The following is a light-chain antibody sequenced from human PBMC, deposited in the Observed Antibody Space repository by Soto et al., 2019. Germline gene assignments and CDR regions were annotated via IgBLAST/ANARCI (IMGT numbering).Light chain of an antibody. Sequence: ALTQPPSASGSPGQSVTISCTGTSSDVGGYNYVSWYQQHPGKAPKLMIYEVSERPSGVPDRFSGSKSSNTASLTVSGLQAEDEADYYCSLYAGSNNFVFGPG. CDR2: EVS. CDR1: SSDVGGYNY. CDR3: SLYAGSNNFV. V-gene: IGLV2-8*01. J-gene: IGLJ1*01.